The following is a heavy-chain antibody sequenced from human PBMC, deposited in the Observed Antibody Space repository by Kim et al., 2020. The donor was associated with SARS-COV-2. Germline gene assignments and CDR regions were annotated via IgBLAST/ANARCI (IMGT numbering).Heavy chain of an antibody. CDR3: ARPRPGAAVHDAFDI. V-gene: IGHV4-39*01. Sequence: SETLSLTCTVSGGSISSSSYYWGWIRQPPGKGLEWIGSIYYSGSTYYNPSLKSRVTISVDTSKNQFSLKLSSVTAADTAVYYCARPRPGAAVHDAFDIWGQGTMVTVSS. D-gene: IGHD6-13*01. J-gene: IGHJ3*02. CDR2: IYYSGST. CDR1: GGSISSSSYY.